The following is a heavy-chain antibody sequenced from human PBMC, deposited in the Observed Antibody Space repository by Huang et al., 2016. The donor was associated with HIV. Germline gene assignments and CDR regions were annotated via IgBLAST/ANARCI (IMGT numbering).Heavy chain of an antibody. D-gene: IGHD1-1*01. CDR2: IYTNGTT. CDR3: ARDGARRLFDY. V-gene: IGHV4-4*07. CDR1: GGSINSYY. J-gene: IGHJ4*02. Sequence: QVQLQESGPGLMKPSETLSLTCTVSGGSINSYYWSWIRQSAGKGLEWSGRIYTNGTTIYNPSLRGRVTLSVDTSKNYFSLKVKSVTAADTAIYYCARDGARRLFDYWGQGAPVTVSS.